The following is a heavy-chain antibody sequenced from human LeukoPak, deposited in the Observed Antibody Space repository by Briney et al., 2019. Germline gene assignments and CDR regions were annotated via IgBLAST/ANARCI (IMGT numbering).Heavy chain of an antibody. Sequence: SEPLSLTCAVYGGSFSGYYWRWIRQPPGKGLEWIGEINHRGSTNYNPSLKSRVTISVHTSKNQFSLKLSSVTAADTAIYYCARLEYSSSLHFDYWGQGTLVTVSS. CDR1: GGSFSGYY. V-gene: IGHV4-34*01. CDR3: ARLEYSSSLHFDY. CDR2: INHRGST. D-gene: IGHD6-6*01. J-gene: IGHJ4*02.